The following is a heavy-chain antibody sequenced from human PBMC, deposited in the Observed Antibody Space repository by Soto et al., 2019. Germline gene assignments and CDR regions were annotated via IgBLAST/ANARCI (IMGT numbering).Heavy chain of an antibody. CDR3: ARAEYLYGMDV. V-gene: IGHV4-30-2*01. CDR1: GGSISSGGYS. Sequence: SETLSLTCAVSGGSISSGGYSWSWIRQPPGKGLEWIGYIYHSGSTYYNPSLKSRVTISVDRSKNQFSLKLSSVTAADTAVYYCARAEYLYGMDVWGQGTTVTVSS. D-gene: IGHD2-2*01. CDR2: IYHSGST. J-gene: IGHJ6*02.